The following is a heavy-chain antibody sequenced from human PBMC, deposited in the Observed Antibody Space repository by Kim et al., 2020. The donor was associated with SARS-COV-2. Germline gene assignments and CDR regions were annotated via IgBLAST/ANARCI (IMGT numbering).Heavy chain of an antibody. CDR3: AREVRTSGYSYYYYGMDV. CDR1: GYTFTSYG. CDR2: ISAYNGNT. D-gene: IGHD5-18*01. V-gene: IGHV1-18*01. Sequence: ASVKVSCKASGYTFTSYGISWVRQAPGQGLEWRGWISAYNGNTNYAQKLQGRVTMTTDTSTSTAYMELRSLRSDDTAVYYCAREVRTSGYSYYYYGMDVWGQGTTVTVSS. J-gene: IGHJ6*02.